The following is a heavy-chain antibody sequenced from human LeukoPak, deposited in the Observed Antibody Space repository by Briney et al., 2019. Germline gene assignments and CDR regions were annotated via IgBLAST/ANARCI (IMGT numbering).Heavy chain of an antibody. Sequence: GASVKVSCKPSGYTFTDNYIHWVRQAPGQGLEWMGWINPNSGGTNYAQKFQGRVTMTRDTSISTAYMELSRLRSDDTAVYYCARTVDTAMGHFDYWGQGTLVTVSS. J-gene: IGHJ4*02. D-gene: IGHD5-18*01. CDR1: GYTFTDNY. CDR2: INPNSGGT. V-gene: IGHV1-2*02. CDR3: ARTVDTAMGHFDY.